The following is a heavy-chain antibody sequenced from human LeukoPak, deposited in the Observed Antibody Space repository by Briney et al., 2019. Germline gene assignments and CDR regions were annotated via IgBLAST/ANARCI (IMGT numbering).Heavy chain of an antibody. CDR2: IWYDGSNT. V-gene: IGHV3-33*01. D-gene: IGHD3-22*01. CDR1: GFTFSSYG. Sequence: PRGSLRLSCAASGFTFSSYGMHWVRQAPGKGLEWVAVIWYDGSNTYYADSVKGRFTISRDNSRNTLYLQMNSLRAEDTAVYYCAREGTYYYDSWGQGTLVTVSS. J-gene: IGHJ4*02. CDR3: AREGTYYYDS.